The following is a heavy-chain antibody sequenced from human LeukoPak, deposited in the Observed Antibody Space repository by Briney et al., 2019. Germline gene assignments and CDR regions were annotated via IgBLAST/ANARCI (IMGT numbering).Heavy chain of an antibody. CDR3: ASSIAARSLPDNGEYFQH. J-gene: IGHJ1*01. D-gene: IGHD6-6*01. CDR2: IHYSGST. CDR1: GGSITSGGYY. Sequence: SETLSLTCTVSGGSITSGGYYWSWIRQHPGKGLEWIGYIHYSGSTYYNPSLKSRVTMSVDTSKNQFSLKLSSVTAADTAVYYCASSIAARSLPDNGEYFQHWGQGTLVTVSS. V-gene: IGHV4-31*03.